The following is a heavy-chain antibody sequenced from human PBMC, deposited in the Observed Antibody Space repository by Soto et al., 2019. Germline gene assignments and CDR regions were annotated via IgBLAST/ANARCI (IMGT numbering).Heavy chain of an antibody. D-gene: IGHD3-16*01. Sequence: QITLKESGPTLVKPTQTLTLTCTFSGFSLTTSGVGVAWIRQSPGKTLEWLALIYWDDDKRYSPSLKDRLTIPKDTSKNLVVLTMTHMDPVDTATYYCAPMASPPDLGGQFYPYYYYYGMDVWGQGTTVTVSS. CDR1: GFSLTTSGVG. CDR2: IYWDDDK. J-gene: IGHJ6*02. CDR3: APMASPPDLGGQFYPYYYYYGMDV. V-gene: IGHV2-5*02.